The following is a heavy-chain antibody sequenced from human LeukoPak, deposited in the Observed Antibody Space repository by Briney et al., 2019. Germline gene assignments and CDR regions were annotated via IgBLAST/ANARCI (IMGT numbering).Heavy chain of an antibody. J-gene: IGHJ4*02. CDR2: IYYSGST. CDR1: GGSFSSYY. V-gene: IGHV4-39*01. CDR3: ARHPGHYDYVWGSYRYRGYFDY. D-gene: IGHD3-16*02. Sequence: SETLSLTCAVYGGSFSSYYWGWIRQPPGKGLEWIGSIYYSGSTYYNPSLKSRVTISVDTSKNQFSLKLSSVTAADTAVYYCARHPGHYDYVWGSYRYRGYFDYWGQGTLVTVSS.